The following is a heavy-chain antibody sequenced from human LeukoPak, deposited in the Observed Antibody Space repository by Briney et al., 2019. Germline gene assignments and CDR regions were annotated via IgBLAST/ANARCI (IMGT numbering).Heavy chain of an antibody. CDR1: GFTLSDFW. D-gene: IGHD6-25*01. J-gene: IGHJ4*02. CDR3: TRGGYSGSYYRFS. V-gene: IGHV3-74*01. Sequence: GGSLSLPCGASGFTLSDFWMHWVPQAPGRGRGWLSCTSKDGSHTVYADSAKGRFTASRDNTKNTVYLEVTNLRPEDTAVYYCTRGGYSGSYYRFSWGQGTPVTVAS. CDR2: TSKDGSHT.